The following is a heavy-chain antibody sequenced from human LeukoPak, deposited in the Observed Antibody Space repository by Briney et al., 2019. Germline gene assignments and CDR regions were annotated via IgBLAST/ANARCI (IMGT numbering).Heavy chain of an antibody. J-gene: IGHJ6*03. CDR1: GGSISTSSYY. V-gene: IGHV4-39*07. D-gene: IGHD5-12*01. Sequence: SETLSLTCTVSGGSISTSSYYWGWIRQPPGKGLECIGNIYYSGSTYYNPSLKSRVTISVDTSKNQFSLKPSSVTAADTAVYYCARARRQGSGYDLRRLYYYYYYMDVWGKGTTVTVSS. CDR3: ARARRQGSGYDLRRLYYYYYYMDV. CDR2: IYYSGST.